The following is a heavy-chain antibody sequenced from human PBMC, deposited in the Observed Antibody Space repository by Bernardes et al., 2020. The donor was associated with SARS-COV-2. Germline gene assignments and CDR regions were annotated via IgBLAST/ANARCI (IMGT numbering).Heavy chain of an antibody. Sequence: GGSLTLSCAASGFTVSSYWMYWVRQAPGKGLVWVARINSDGSSASYADSVKGRFTISRDNAKNTLYLQMNSLRVEETAVYYCVRARAFDIWGQGTMVTVSS. CDR2: INSDGSSA. CDR3: VRARAFDI. CDR1: GFTVSSYW. V-gene: IGHV3-74*01. J-gene: IGHJ3*02.